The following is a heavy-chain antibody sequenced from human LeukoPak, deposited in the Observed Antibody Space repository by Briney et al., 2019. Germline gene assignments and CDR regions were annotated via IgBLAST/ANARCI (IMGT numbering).Heavy chain of an antibody. V-gene: IGHV1-18*01. Sequence: GASVKVSCKASGYTFTSYSISWVRQAPGQGLEWMGWISVYNGNTNYAQKLQGRVTMTTDTSTSTAYMELSSLRSEDTAVYYCARGQTYYDFWSATNWFDPWGQGTLVTVSS. CDR1: GYTFTSYS. CDR3: ARGQTYYDFWSATNWFDP. D-gene: IGHD3-3*01. CDR2: ISVYNGNT. J-gene: IGHJ5*02.